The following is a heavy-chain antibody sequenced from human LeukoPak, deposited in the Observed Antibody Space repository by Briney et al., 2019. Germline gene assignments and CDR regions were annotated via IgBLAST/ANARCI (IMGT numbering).Heavy chain of an antibody. CDR1: GGSFSGYY. CDR2: INHRGIT. Sequence: PSETLSLTCAVYGGSFSGYYWTWIRQAPGKGPEWIGEINHRGITNYNPSLKSRVTIAVETSKSQYPLKLSSVTAAGTGVYYCARGPSERYYEGSGYYYFDYWGQGTLVTVSS. V-gene: IGHV4-34*01. D-gene: IGHD3-22*01. J-gene: IGHJ4*02. CDR3: ARGPSERYYEGSGYYYFDY.